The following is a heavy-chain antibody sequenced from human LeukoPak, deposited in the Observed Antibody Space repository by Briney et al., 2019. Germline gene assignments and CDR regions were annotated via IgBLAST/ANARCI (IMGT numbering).Heavy chain of an antibody. CDR3: ARLSPEYRLLWWPTFDI. CDR2: ITSIFTVT. V-gene: IGHV3-21*01. Sequence: GGSLTLSCAACTFTFSPFSMMWLGPAPGKGLEWVSSITSIFTVTYYADRRTGPLTSSRDNDTRSVFLEMSGPRAEDTAIYYCARLSPEYRLLWWPTFDIWGQGTMVTVSS. J-gene: IGHJ3*02. D-gene: IGHD2-2*01. CDR1: TFTFSPFS.